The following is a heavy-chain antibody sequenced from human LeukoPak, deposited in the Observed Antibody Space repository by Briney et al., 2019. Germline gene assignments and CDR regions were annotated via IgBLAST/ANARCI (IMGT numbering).Heavy chain of an antibody. J-gene: IGHJ5*02. V-gene: IGHV4-34*01. CDR2: INHSGST. CDR1: GGSFSGYY. D-gene: IGHD6-13*01. Sequence: SETLSLTCAVYGGSFSGYYWSWIRQPPGKGLEWIGEINHSGSTNYNPSLKSRVTISVDTSKNQFSLKLSSVTAADTAVYYCARRRRTPSLPGIAAVGTGYNWFDPWGQGTLVTVSS. CDR3: ARRRRTPSLPGIAAVGTGYNWFDP.